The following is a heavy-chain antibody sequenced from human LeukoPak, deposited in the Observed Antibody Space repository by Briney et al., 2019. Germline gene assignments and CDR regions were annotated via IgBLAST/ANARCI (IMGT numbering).Heavy chain of an antibody. J-gene: IGHJ5*02. Sequence: GGSLRLSCAASGFTFSSYAMGWVRQAPGKGLEWVSAISGSGGSTYYADSVKGRFTISRDNSKNTLYLQMNSLRAEDTAVYYCAKDRGYSYGDLNWFDPWGQGTLVTVSS. CDR3: AKDRGYSYGDLNWFDP. D-gene: IGHD5-18*01. V-gene: IGHV3-23*01. CDR1: GFTFSSYA. CDR2: ISGSGGST.